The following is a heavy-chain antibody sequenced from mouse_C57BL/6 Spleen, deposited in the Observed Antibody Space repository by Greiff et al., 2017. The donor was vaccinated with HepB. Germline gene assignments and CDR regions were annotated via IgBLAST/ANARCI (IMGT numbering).Heavy chain of an antibody. Sequence: QVQLKQSGPGLVQPSQSLSITCTVSGFSLTSYGVHWVRQPPGKGLEWLGVIWSGGRTDYTAAFISRLSISKDNSKSQVFFQMNSLLADGTAIYYCAEMRGGEYYYGGSYYSGYWGQGATLTVS. J-gene: IGHJ2*01. CDR2: IWSGGRT. V-gene: IGHV2-4*01. CDR3: AEMRGGEYYYGGSYYSGY. D-gene: IGHD1-1*01. CDR1: GFSLTSYG.